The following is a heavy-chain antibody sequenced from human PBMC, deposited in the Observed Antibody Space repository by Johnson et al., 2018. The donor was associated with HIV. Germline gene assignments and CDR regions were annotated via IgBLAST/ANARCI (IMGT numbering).Heavy chain of an antibody. CDR1: GFTFSSYG. D-gene: IGHD6-13*01. J-gene: IGHJ3*02. CDR2: IRYDGSNK. Sequence: QMLLVESGGGVVQPGRSLRLSCAASGFTFSSYGMHWVRQAPGKGLEWVAFIRYDGSNKYYADSVKGRFTISRDNSKNTLYLQMNSLRAEDTAVYYCARERIAAAGLDAFDIWGQGTMVTVAS. V-gene: IGHV3-30*02. CDR3: ARERIAAAGLDAFDI.